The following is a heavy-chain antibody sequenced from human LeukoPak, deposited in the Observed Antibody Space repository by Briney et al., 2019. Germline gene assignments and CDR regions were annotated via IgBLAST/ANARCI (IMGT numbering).Heavy chain of an antibody. V-gene: IGHV4-34*01. CDR1: GGSVSGYY. J-gene: IGHJ5*02. Sequence: SETLSLTCAVYGGSVSGYYWSWIRQSPGKGLEWIGEITHSGGTNYNPSLKSRVTVSVDTSKNQFSLKLSSVTAADTAVYYCARGFCTSASCWNWFGPWGQGTLVTVSS. D-gene: IGHD2-2*01. CDR3: ARGFCTSASCWNWFGP. CDR2: ITHSGGT.